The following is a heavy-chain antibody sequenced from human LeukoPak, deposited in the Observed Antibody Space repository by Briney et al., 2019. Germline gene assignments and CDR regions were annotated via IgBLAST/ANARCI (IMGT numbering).Heavy chain of an antibody. CDR2: IYYSGST. CDR3: ARDYYYDSSGSTYFDY. Sequence: PSETLSLTCTVSGGSISSSSYYWGWIRQPPGKGLEWIGSIYYSGSTYYNPSLKSRVTISVDTSKNQFSLKLSSVTAADTAVYYCARDYYYDSSGSTYFDYWGQGTLVTVSS. V-gene: IGHV4-39*02. D-gene: IGHD3-22*01. CDR1: GGSISSSSYY. J-gene: IGHJ4*02.